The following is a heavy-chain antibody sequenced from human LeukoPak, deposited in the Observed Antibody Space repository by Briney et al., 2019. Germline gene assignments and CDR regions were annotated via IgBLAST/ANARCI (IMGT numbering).Heavy chain of an antibody. CDR1: GYTFTGYC. J-gene: IGHJ4*02. CDR2: INPNSGGT. CDR3: ARELEGYGDRDIGY. V-gene: IGHV1-2*02. D-gene: IGHD4-17*01. Sequence: ASVKVSCKASGYTFTGYCMHWVRRAPGQGLEWMGWINPNSGGTNYAQKFQGRVTMTRDTSISTAYMELSRLTSDDTAVYYCARELEGYGDRDIGYWGPGTLVTVSS.